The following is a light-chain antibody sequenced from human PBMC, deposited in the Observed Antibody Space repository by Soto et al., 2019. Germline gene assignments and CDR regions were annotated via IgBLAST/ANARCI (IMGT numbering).Light chain of an antibody. CDR1: QGIRTD. Sequence: DVQMTQSPSSLSASVGDRVNISCRASQGIRTDLGWYQQTPGKAPKLLISGASSLQSGVPSRFSGSGSGTDFTLTISSLQPEDCAIYFCQQANSFPITCGKGTRREIK. CDR3: QQANSFPIT. V-gene: IGKV1-17*01. J-gene: IGKJ5*01. CDR2: GAS.